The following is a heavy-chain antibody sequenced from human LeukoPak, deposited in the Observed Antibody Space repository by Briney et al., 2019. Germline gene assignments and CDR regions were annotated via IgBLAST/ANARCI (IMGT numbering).Heavy chain of an antibody. Sequence: SETLSLTCTVSGGSISRYYWSWIRQPPGRGLECIGYIYYSGSTNYNPSLKSRVTILVETSKNQFSLKLSSVTAADTAVYYCARQEQQLIYNWFDPWGQGTLVTVSS. CDR3: ARQEQQLIYNWFDP. D-gene: IGHD6-13*01. CDR1: GGSISRYY. CDR2: IYYSGST. V-gene: IGHV4-59*01. J-gene: IGHJ5*02.